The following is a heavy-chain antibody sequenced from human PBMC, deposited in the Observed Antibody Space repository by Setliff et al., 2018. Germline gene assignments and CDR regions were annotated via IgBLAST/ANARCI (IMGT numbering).Heavy chain of an antibody. J-gene: IGHJ4*02. Sequence: PSETLSLTCTVSGGSLSSHYWTWIRQSPEKGLEWIGSIYYSGSTNYNPSLKSRVTISVDTSKNQFSLKMSSVTAADTAVYYCASKNGSGSYYLFDYWGQGTLVTVSS. CDR3: ASKNGSGSYYLFDY. CDR2: IYYSGST. D-gene: IGHD3-10*01. CDR1: GGSLSSHY. V-gene: IGHV4-59*11.